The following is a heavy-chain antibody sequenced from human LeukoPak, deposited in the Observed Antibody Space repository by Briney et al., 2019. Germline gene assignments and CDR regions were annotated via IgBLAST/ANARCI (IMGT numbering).Heavy chain of an antibody. J-gene: IGHJ4*02. Sequence: SETLPLTCTVSGGSISSYYWSWIRQPPGKGLEWIGFMYDSGSTNYNPSLKSRVTISVDTSKNQFSLKLSSVTAADTAVYYCARQSGYRIIDYWGQGTLVTVSS. D-gene: IGHD5-18*01. V-gene: IGHV4-59*01. CDR2: MYDSGST. CDR1: GGSISSYY. CDR3: ARQSGYRIIDY.